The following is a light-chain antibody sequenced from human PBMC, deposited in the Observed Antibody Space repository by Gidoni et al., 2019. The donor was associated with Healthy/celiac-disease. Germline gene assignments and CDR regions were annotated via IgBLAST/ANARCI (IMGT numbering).Light chain of an antibody. V-gene: IGKV3-11*01. Sequence: EIVLTQSPATLPLSPGERATISCSASQSVSSYLAWYQQKPGQAPMLLIYDASNRATGIPARFSGSGSGTDFTLTISSLEPEDFAVYYCQQRSNWYTFGQGTKLEIK. CDR3: QQRSNWYT. CDR1: QSVSSY. J-gene: IGKJ2*01. CDR2: DAS.